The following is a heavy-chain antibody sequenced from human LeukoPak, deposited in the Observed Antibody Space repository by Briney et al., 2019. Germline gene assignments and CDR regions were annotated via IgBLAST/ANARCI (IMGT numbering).Heavy chain of an antibody. CDR1: GFTFSSYA. D-gene: IGHD3-10*01. CDR2: ISSNGGST. V-gene: IGHV3-64*01. J-gene: IGHJ4*02. Sequence: PGGSLRLSCAASGFTFSSYAMHWVRQAPGKGLEYVSAISSNGGSTYCANSVKGRFTISRDNSKNTLYLQMGSLRAEDMAVYYCARPYYYGSGSYLYWGQGTLVTVSS. CDR3: ARPYYYGSGSYLY.